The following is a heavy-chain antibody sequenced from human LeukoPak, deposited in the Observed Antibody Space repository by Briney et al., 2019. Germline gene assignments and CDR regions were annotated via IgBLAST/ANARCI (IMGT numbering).Heavy chain of an antibody. CDR3: ATDFGHYDILTGYKYYFDY. V-gene: IGHV1-24*01. D-gene: IGHD3-9*01. J-gene: IGHJ4*02. Sequence: ASVKFSCKVSGYTLTELSMHWVRQAPGKGLEWMGGFDPEDGETIYAQKFQGRVTMTEDTSTDTAYMELSSLRSEDTAVYYCATDFGHYDILTGYKYYFDYWGQGTLVTVSS. CDR2: FDPEDGET. CDR1: GYTLTELS.